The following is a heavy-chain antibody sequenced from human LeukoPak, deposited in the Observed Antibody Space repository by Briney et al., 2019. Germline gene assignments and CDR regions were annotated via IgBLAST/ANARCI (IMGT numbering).Heavy chain of an antibody. CDR2: IYYSGST. CDR3: ARERIAELVDY. J-gene: IGHJ4*02. D-gene: IGHD6-13*01. V-gene: IGHV4-30-4*01. CDR1: GGSISSGDYY. Sequence: SETLSLTCTVSGGSISSGDYYWSWIRQPPGKGLEWIGYIYYSGSTYYNPSLKSRVTISVDTSKNQFSLKLSSVTAADTAVYYCARERIAELVDYWGQGTLVTASS.